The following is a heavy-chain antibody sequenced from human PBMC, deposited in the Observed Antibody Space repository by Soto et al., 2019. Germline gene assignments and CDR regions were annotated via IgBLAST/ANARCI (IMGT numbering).Heavy chain of an antibody. J-gene: IGHJ4*02. CDR1: GFTVSSHY. CDR3: ARDSGQRGVDY. D-gene: IGHD3-10*01. Sequence: EVQLVESGGGLIQPGGSLRLSCAASGFTVSSHYMSWVRQAPGKGLEWVSVIYSGGSTYYADSVQGRFTISRDNSKNILYLQMNSLRAEDTAVYYCARDSGQRGVDYWVQGTLVIVSS. V-gene: IGHV3-53*01. CDR2: IYSGGST.